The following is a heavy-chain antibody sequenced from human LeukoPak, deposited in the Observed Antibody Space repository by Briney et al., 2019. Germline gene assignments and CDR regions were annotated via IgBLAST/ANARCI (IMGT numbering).Heavy chain of an antibody. Sequence: AGSLRLSCAASGFTCINYGMHWVRQAPGKGLEGVAVISYDGTNKYYADSVKGRFTISRDNSKNTLYLQMNSLKTDDTAVYYCANYGDYQYFDYWGQGTPVTVSS. D-gene: IGHD4-17*01. CDR1: GFTCINYG. CDR3: ANYGDYQYFDY. V-gene: IGHV3-30*18. CDR2: ISYDGTNK. J-gene: IGHJ4*02.